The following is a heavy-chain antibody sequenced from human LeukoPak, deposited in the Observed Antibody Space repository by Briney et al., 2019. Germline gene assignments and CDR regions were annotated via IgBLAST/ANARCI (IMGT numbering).Heavy chain of an antibody. J-gene: IGHJ4*02. V-gene: IGHV3-23*01. CDR3: AQGGGSQFHS. CDR1: GFTFTTYA. D-gene: IGHD1-26*01. CDR2: VSNTGGIT. Sequence: PGGSLRLSCEASGFTFTTYAMSWVRQAPGKGLEWASSVSNTGGITYYADSVKGRFAISRDNSKNTLYLQMNSLRAGDTAVYFCAQGGGSQFHSWGQGTLVPVSS.